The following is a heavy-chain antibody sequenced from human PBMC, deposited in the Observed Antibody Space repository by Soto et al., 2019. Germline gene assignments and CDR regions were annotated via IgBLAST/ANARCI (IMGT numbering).Heavy chain of an antibody. Sequence: PGGSLRLSCAASGLIFSSYAMSWVRQAPGKGLEWVSVISGSGTATHYSESVKGRFTISRDNSKSTLFLQMNSLRAEDTAVYYCAKSTLTHGIYYYYGMDAWGQGTKVTVSS. V-gene: IGHV3-23*01. J-gene: IGHJ6*02. CDR1: GLIFSSYA. CDR3: AKSTLTHGIYYYYGMDA. D-gene: IGHD3-9*01. CDR2: ISGSGTAT.